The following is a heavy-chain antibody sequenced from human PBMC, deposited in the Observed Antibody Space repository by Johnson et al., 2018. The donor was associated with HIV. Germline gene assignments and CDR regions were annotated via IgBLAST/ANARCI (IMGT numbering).Heavy chain of an antibody. CDR1: GFTFSSHW. CDR2: KRQVGMEK. CDR3: ARALGRELDAFDI. Sequence: VQLVESGGGLAQPGGSLRPSCPASGFTFSSHWMSWVRQAPGKGLEWVANKRQVGMEKSYGDPVKGRFTISRDNAKNSLYLQMNSLRAEDTAVYYCARALGRELDAFDIWGQGTMVTVSS. V-gene: IGHV3-7*03. D-gene: IGHD3-10*01. J-gene: IGHJ3*02.